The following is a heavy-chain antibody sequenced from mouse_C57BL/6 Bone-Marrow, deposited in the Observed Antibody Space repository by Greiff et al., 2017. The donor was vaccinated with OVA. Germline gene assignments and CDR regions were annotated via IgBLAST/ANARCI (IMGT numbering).Heavy chain of an antibody. Sequence: VKLMESGPGLVQPSQSLSITCTVSGFSLTSYGVHWVRQSPGKGLEWLGVIWRGGSTDYNAAFMSRLSITKDNSKSQVFFKMNSLQADDTAIYYCAKTSRWLLRGFAYWGQGTLVTVSA. J-gene: IGHJ3*01. V-gene: IGHV2-5*01. D-gene: IGHD2-3*01. CDR3: AKTSRWLLRGFAY. CDR1: GFSLTSYG. CDR2: IWRGGST.